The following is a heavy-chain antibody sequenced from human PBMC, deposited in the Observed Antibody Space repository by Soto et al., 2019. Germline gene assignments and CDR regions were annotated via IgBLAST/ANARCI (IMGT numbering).Heavy chain of an antibody. J-gene: IGHJ4*02. D-gene: IGHD6-19*01. Sequence: QVQLVESGGGVVQPGRSLRLSCAASGFTFSSYGMHWVRQAPGKGLEWVAVISYDGSSKYYADSVKGRFTISRDNSKNTLYLQMNSLRAEDTAVYYCAKDSSSAFDYWGQGTLVTVSS. CDR2: ISYDGSSK. CDR3: AKDSSSAFDY. CDR1: GFTFSSYG. V-gene: IGHV3-30*18.